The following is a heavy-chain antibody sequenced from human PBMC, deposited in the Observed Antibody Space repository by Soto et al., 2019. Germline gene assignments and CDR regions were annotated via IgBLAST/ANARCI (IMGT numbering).Heavy chain of an antibody. CDR2: AYYRSQWYY. V-gene: IGHV6-1*01. CDR3: ARQGGPEGFYSYYYYMDV. CDR1: GDSVCINSAA. J-gene: IGHJ6*03. Sequence: SPTLSLTCAISGDSVCINSAAWNWIRQSPSRGLEWLGRAYYRSQWYYDSAVSVRSRITVIPDTSKNQFSVKLNSVTAADTAVYYCARQGGPEGFYSYYYYMDVWGKGTTVTVSS.